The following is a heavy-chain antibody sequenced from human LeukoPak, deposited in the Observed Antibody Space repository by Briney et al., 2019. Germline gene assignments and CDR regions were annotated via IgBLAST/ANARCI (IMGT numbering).Heavy chain of an antibody. J-gene: IGHJ4*02. Sequence: GGSLRLSCAASGFTFSDYVMHWVRQAPGKGLEWVAVVSYDGSNQYYADSVKGRFTISRDNSKNTFYLQMNSLRAEDTAVYYCARARGETSLDYWGQGTLGTVSS. V-gene: IGHV3-30-3*01. CDR1: GFTFSDYV. D-gene: IGHD3-16*01. CDR2: VSYDGSNQ. CDR3: ARARGETSLDY.